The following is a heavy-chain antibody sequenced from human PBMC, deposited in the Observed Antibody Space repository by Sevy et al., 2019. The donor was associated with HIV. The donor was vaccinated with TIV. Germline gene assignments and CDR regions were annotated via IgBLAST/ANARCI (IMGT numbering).Heavy chain of an antibody. J-gene: IGHJ4*02. D-gene: IGHD6-13*01. CDR3: AKGHPFGCSSYILDV. V-gene: IGHV3-43D*03. CDR1: GFTFDEIA. Sequence: GGSLRLSCTASGFTFDEIAMHWVRQAPGKSLEWVSVISCDGRGTTYAESVKGRFTVSRDNNKNSVYLHMNSLRVDDTALYYCAKGHPFGCSSYILDVWGQGTLVTVSS. CDR2: ISCDGRGT.